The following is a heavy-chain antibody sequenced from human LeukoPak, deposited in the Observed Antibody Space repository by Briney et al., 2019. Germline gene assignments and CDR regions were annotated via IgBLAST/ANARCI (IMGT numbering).Heavy chain of an antibody. CDR2: IKQDGSEK. CDR3: GRDREEMVRAPYAFGV. Sequence: GGSLRLSCTTSGFTFGNYAMSWVRQAPGKGLEWVANIKQDGSEKYYVDSVKGRFTISRDNAKNSLYLQMNSLRAEDTAVYYCGRDREEMVRAPYAFGVWGQGTMVTVSS. D-gene: IGHD3-10*01. V-gene: IGHV3-7*01. CDR1: GFTFGNYA. J-gene: IGHJ3*01.